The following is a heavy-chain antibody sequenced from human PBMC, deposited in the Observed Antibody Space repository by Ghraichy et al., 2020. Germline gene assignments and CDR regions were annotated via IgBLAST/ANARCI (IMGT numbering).Heavy chain of an antibody. V-gene: IGHV3-9*01. CDR2: ISWNSGSI. CDR3: AKLGGFSDY. CDR1: GFTFDDYA. D-gene: IGHD3-10*01. J-gene: IGHJ4*02. Sequence: SLNISCAASGFTFDDYAMHWVRQAPGKGLEWVSGISWNSGSIGYADSVKGRFTISRDNAKNSLYLQMNSLRAEDTALYYCAKLGGFSDYWGQGTLVTVSS.